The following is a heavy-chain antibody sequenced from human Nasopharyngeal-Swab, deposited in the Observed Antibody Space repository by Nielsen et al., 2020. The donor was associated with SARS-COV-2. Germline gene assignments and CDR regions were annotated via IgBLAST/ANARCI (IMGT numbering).Heavy chain of an antibody. CDR2: IKQDGSEK. V-gene: IGHV3-7*03. D-gene: IGHD6-19*01. J-gene: IGHJ4*02. CDR1: GFTFSSYW. CDR3: ARDLPARTAVAGTDYFDY. Sequence: GGSLRLSCAASGFTFSSYWMSWVRQAPGKGLECVANIKQDGSEKYYVDSVKGRFTISRDNAKNSLYLQMNSLRAEDTAVYYCARDLPARTAVAGTDYFDYWGQGTLVTVSS.